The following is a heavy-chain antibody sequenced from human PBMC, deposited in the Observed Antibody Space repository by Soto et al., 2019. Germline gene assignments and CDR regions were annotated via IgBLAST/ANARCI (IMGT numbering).Heavy chain of an antibody. J-gene: IGHJ4*02. Sequence: GGSLRLSCAASGFTFSSYWMHWVRQAPGKGLVWVSRINSDGSSTSYADSVKGRFTISRDNAKNTLYLQMNSLRAEDTAVYYCARERGDYVVAFDYWGQGTLVTVSS. CDR1: GFTFSSYW. V-gene: IGHV3-74*01. CDR2: INSDGSST. D-gene: IGHD4-17*01. CDR3: ARERGDYVVAFDY.